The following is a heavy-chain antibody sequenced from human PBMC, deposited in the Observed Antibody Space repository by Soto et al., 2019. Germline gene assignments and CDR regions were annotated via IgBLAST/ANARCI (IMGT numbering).Heavy chain of an antibody. D-gene: IGHD2-15*01. J-gene: IGHJ6*02. V-gene: IGHV3-30-3*01. CDR3: ARNHGNLPEYYYYYYGMDA. CDR1: GFTFSSYA. CDR2: ISYDGSNK. Sequence: GGSLRLSCAASGFTFSSYAMHWVRQAPGKGLEWVAVISYDGSNKYYADSVKGRFTISRDNSKNTLYLQMNSLRAGDTAVYYCARNHGNLPEYYYYYYGMDAWGQGTTVTVSS.